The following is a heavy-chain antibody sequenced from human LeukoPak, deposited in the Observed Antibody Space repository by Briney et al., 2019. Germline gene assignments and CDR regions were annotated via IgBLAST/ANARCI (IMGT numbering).Heavy chain of an antibody. Sequence: PGGSLRLSCAASGFTFSSYSMNWVRQAPGKGLEWVSSISSSSSYIYYADSVKGRFTISRDNAKNSLYLQMNSLRAEDTAVYYCARGDDYVWGSYRYPQYDDAFDIWGQGTMVTVSS. D-gene: IGHD3-16*02. V-gene: IGHV3-21*01. CDR1: GFTFSSYS. J-gene: IGHJ3*02. CDR3: ARGDDYVWGSYRYPQYDDAFDI. CDR2: ISSSSSYI.